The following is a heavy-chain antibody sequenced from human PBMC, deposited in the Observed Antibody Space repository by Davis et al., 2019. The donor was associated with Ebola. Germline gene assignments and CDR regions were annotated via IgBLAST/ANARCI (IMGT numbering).Heavy chain of an antibody. J-gene: IGHJ4*02. D-gene: IGHD6-19*01. Sequence: GESLKISCVASGFTLNNAWMSWVRQAPGKGLEWVANLKQDGNEEYYVDSVKGRFTISRDNAKNSLYLQMNSRRAEDTAVYYCARGISSGWFLSPEDYFDYWGQGTLVTVSS. CDR3: ARGISSGWFLSPEDYFDY. V-gene: IGHV3-7*03. CDR2: LKQDGNEE. CDR1: GFTLNNAW.